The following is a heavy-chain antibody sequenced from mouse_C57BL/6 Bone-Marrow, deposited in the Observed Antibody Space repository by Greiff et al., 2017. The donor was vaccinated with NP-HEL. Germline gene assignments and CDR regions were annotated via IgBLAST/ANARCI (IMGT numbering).Heavy chain of an antibody. CDR3: TLITTLGDY. V-gene: IGHV14-4*01. CDR1: GFNIKDDY. Sequence: EVQLLQSGAELVRPGASVKLSCTASGFNIKDDYMHWVKQRPEQGLEWIGWIDPENGDTEYASKFQGKSTITADTSSNTAYLQLSSQTSEDTAVYYCTLITTLGDYWGQGTTLTVSS. CDR2: IDPENGDT. D-gene: IGHD1-1*01. J-gene: IGHJ2*01.